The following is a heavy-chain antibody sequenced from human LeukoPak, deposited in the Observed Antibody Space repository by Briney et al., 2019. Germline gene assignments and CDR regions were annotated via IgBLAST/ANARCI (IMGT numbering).Heavy chain of an antibody. CDR1: GFSVESNY. J-gene: IGHJ3*01. Sequence: PGGSLRLSCAASGFSVESNYMSWVRQATGKGLEWVSVMFSGGSTYCADSVKGRFTISRHNSKNSLHLQMNSLRRVDTAVYYCARGGYSYDRSPLVAYDVWGQGTMVTVSS. CDR2: MFSGGST. D-gene: IGHD5-18*01. CDR3: ARGGYSYDRSPLVAYDV. V-gene: IGHV3-53*04.